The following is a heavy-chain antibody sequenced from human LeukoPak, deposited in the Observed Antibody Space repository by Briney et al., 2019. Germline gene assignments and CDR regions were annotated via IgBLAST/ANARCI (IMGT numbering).Heavy chain of an antibody. CDR2: INSDGSST. D-gene: IGHD3-22*01. CDR3: AGNSPLYYYDSSGYYNY. Sequence: GGSLRLSCAASGLTFSSYWMHWVRQAPGKGLVWVSRINSDGSSTSYADSVKGRFTISRDNAKNTLYLQMNSLRAEDTAVYYCAGNSPLYYYDSSGYYNYWGQGTLVTVSS. CDR1: GLTFSSYW. J-gene: IGHJ4*02. V-gene: IGHV3-74*01.